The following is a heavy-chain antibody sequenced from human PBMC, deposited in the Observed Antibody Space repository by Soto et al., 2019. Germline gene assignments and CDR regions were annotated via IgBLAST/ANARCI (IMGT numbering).Heavy chain of an antibody. Sequence: GESLKISCKGSGYSFTSYWIGWVRQMPGKGLEWMGIIYPGDSDTRYSPSFHGQVTISADKSISTAYLQWSSLKASDTAMYYCARHSRAYQYSSSWYSWYYYYYGMDVWGQGTTVTVSS. CDR3: ARHSRAYQYSSSWYSWYYYYYGMDV. V-gene: IGHV5-51*01. CDR2: IYPGDSDT. J-gene: IGHJ6*02. D-gene: IGHD6-13*01. CDR1: GYSFTSYW.